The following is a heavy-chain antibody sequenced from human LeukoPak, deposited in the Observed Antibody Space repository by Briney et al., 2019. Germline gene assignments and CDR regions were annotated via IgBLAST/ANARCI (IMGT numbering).Heavy chain of an antibody. J-gene: IGHJ6*02. CDR2: IIPILGIA. V-gene: IGHV1-69*04. CDR3: ARDDGGSYPYYYGMDV. D-gene: IGHD1-26*01. Sequence: SVNVSCKASGGTFSSYAISWVRQAPGQGLEWMGRIIPILGIANYAQKFQGRVTITADKSTSTAYMELSSLRSEDTAVYYCARDDGGSYPYYYGMDVWGQGTTVTVSS. CDR1: GGTFSSYA.